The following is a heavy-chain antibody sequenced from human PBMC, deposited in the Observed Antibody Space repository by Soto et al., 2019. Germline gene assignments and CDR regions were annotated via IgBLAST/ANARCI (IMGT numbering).Heavy chain of an antibody. CDR2: INHSGST. D-gene: IGHD2-15*01. CDR1: GGSFSGYY. CDR3: SRDLEVVVAAKGHDWFDP. Sequence: QVQLQQWGAGLLKPSETLSLTCAVYGGSFSGYYWSWIRQPPVKGLEWIGEINHSGSTNYNPSLKCRVTIAVDTSKNQCSLKLSSVTAADTAVYYCSRDLEVVVAAKGHDWFDPWGQGTLVTVSS. J-gene: IGHJ5*02. V-gene: IGHV4-34*01.